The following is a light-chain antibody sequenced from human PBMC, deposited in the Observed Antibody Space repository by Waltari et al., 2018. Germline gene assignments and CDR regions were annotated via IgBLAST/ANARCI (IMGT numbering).Light chain of an antibody. CDR3: QQYNTWPPST. Sequence: EIVMTQPPAALYVSPGERPTLSCRASQYLSHNLALYQHKPGQPPRLLISGASTRATGVPARFSGSGSGTEFSLTISSLQSEDSAIYFCQQYNTWPPSTFGQGTKLEIK. CDR2: GAS. V-gene: IGKV3-15*01. CDR1: QYLSHN. J-gene: IGKJ2*02.